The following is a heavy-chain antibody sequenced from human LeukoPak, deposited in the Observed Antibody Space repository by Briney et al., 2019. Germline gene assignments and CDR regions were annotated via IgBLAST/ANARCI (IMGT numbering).Heavy chain of an antibody. Sequence: RRCLRLSCTASGLTFANTWLGWVRQAPGKWLEWVGRVQDTINGGTTDYAAPVKGRFTISRDDSRNTLYLQMNGLRAEDSALYYCATYRSGWSFSNWGQGTLVTVSS. CDR3: ATYRSGWSFSN. CDR1: GLTFANTW. CDR2: VQDTINGGTT. J-gene: IGHJ4*02. V-gene: IGHV3-15*01. D-gene: IGHD6-19*01.